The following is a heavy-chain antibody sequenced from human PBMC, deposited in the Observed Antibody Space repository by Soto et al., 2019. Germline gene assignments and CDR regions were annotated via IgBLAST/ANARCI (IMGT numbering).Heavy chain of an antibody. CDR2: IWYDGSNK. CDR1: GFTFSTYW. Sequence: HPGGSLRLSCAASGFTFSTYWMHWVRQAPGKGLEWVAVIWYDGSNKYYADSVKGRFTISRDNSKNTLYLQMNSLRAEDTAVYYCAREGFWSGPGASYYYYGMDVWGQGTTVTVSS. CDR3: AREGFWSGPGASYYYYGMDV. J-gene: IGHJ6*02. V-gene: IGHV3-33*08. D-gene: IGHD3-3*01.